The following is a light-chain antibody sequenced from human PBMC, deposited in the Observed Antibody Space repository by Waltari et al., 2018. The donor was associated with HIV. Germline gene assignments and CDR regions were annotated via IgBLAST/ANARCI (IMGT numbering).Light chain of an antibody. V-gene: IGKV3-15*01. CDR1: QSVSNN. CDR2: AAS. CDR3: QQYNNWPWFT. Sequence: DIVMTQSPVTLSVSPGKTATLSCRASQSVSNNLAWYQQKPGQTPRLLIYAASTMATGISPRFSGSGSGTNFALTISSLQSEDVAFYYCQQYNNWPWFTFGQGTKVEIK. J-gene: IGKJ2*01.